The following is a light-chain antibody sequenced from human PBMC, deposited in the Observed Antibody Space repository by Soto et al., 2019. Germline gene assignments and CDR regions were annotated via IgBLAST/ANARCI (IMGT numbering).Light chain of an antibody. CDR2: GAS. V-gene: IGKV3D-15*01. J-gene: IGKJ1*01. Sequence: EMVMTQSPATLSVSLGERATLSCRASQSVSTKLVWYQQKPGQAPRLLIYGASTRATGIPARFSCSGSGTEFTLTISSLQSAEFAVYYCQQHDQGWSFGQGTKVEIK. CDR3: QQHDQGWS. CDR1: QSVSTK.